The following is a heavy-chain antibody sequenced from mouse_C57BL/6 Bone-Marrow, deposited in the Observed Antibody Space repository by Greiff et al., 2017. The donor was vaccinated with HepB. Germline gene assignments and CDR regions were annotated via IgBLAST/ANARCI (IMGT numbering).Heavy chain of an antibody. CDR2: ISSGGSYT. CDR3: ARPRDSSPLAY. J-gene: IGHJ3*01. Sequence: EVKLQESGGDLVKPGGSLKLSCAASGFTFSSYGMSWVRQTPDKRLEWVATISSGGSYTYYPDSVKGRFTISRDNAKNTLYLQMSSLKSEDTAMYYCARPRDSSPLAYWGQGTRVTVSA. V-gene: IGHV5-6*01. CDR1: GFTFSSYG. D-gene: IGHD3-2*02.